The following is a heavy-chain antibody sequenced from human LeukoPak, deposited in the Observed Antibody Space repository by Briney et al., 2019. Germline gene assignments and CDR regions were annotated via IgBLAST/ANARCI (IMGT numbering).Heavy chain of an antibody. V-gene: IGHV3-23*01. CDR3: AKENYGSGNYFDY. Sequence: GGSLRLSCAASGFTFSSYAMSWVRQAPGKGLEWVSAISGSGGSTYYADSVKGRFTISRDNCKNTLYLQMKGLRAEDTAVYYCAKENYGSGNYFDYWGQGTLVTVSS. CDR2: ISGSGGST. D-gene: IGHD3-10*01. J-gene: IGHJ4*02. CDR1: GFTFSSYA.